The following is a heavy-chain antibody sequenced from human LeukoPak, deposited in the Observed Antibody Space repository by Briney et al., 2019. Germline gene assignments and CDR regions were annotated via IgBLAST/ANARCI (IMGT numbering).Heavy chain of an antibody. CDR1: GFTFSSYA. D-gene: IGHD6-19*01. J-gene: IGHJ4*02. CDR3: ARDQKAAGSGWSLAFDY. CDR2: ISYDGSNK. Sequence: PGGSLRLSCAASGFTFSSYAMHWVRQAPGKGLEWVAVISYDGSNKYYADSVKGRFTISRDNSKNTLYLQMNSLRAEDTAVYYCARDQKAAGSGWSLAFDYWGQGNLVTVSS. V-gene: IGHV3-30-3*01.